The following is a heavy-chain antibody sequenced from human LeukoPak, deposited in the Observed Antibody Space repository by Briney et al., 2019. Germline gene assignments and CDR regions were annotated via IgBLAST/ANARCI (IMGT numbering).Heavy chain of an antibody. D-gene: IGHD6-6*01. J-gene: IGHJ4*02. CDR1: GFTFDAYA. V-gene: IGHV3-23*01. CDR3: ARDAGLYSGSSEEYFAY. CDR2: ISGSGGTT. Sequence: TGGSLRLSCAASGFTFDAYAMHWVRQAPGKGLEWVSAISGSGGTTYYADSVKGRFTISRDNSKNTLYLQMNSLRAEDTAVYYCARDAGLYSGSSEEYFAYWDQGTLVTVSS.